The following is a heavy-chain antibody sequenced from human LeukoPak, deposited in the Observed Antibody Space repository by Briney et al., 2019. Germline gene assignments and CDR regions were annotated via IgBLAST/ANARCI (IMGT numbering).Heavy chain of an antibody. CDR3: ARDQGSGINYYYYYMDV. CDR2: VKQDGSEK. CDR1: GFTFSSYW. V-gene: IGHV3-7*01. D-gene: IGHD3-10*01. Sequence: GGSLRLSCAASGFTFSSYWMSWVRQAPGKGLEWVANVKQDGSEKYYVDSVKGRFTISRDNAKNSLYLQMNSMRAEDTAVYYCARDQGSGINYYYYYMDVWGKGTTVTVSS. J-gene: IGHJ6*03.